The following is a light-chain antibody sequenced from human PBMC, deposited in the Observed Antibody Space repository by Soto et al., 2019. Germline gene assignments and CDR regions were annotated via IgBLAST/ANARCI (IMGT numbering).Light chain of an antibody. CDR2: EVS. V-gene: IGLV2-18*02. CDR3: SSYTSSSTVV. CDR1: SSDVGSYNR. Sequence: QSALTQPPSMSGSPGQSVTISCTGTSSDVGSYNRVSWYQQPPGTAPKLMIYEVSNRPSGVPDRFSGSKSGNTASLTISGLQAEDEADYYCSSYTSSSTVVFGGGTKLTVL. J-gene: IGLJ2*01.